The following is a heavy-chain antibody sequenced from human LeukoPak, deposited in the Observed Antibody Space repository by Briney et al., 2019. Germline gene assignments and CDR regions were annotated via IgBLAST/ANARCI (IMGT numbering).Heavy chain of an antibody. CDR1: GGSISCYY. J-gene: IGHJ6*02. Sequence: SETLSLTCAVSGGSISCYYWSWIRQSPGRGLEWIGYIFFSGTTNYNPSLKSRVPISVDTSKNQFSLKLTSVTAAETAVYYCAREDPQTTVPEGLDVWGQGTTVTVSS. V-gene: IGHV4-59*01. CDR2: IFFSGTT. D-gene: IGHD4-17*01. CDR3: AREDPQTTVPEGLDV.